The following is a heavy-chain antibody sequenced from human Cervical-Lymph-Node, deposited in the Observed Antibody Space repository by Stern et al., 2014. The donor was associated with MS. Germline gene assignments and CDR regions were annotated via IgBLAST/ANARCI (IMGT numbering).Heavy chain of an antibody. CDR1: GFSFSDYS. CDR3: ARDGLNDYGDYCDY. V-gene: IGHV3-21*01. CDR2: ISSSSSFK. J-gene: IGHJ4*02. Sequence: EVQLVHSGGGLVKPGGSLRLSCAASGFSFSDYSMNWVRQAPGKGLECVSSISSSSSFKYYADSVKGRFTISRDNAKNSLYLQMNSLRAEDTAVYYCARDGLNDYGDYCDYWGQGTLVTVSS. D-gene: IGHD4-17*01.